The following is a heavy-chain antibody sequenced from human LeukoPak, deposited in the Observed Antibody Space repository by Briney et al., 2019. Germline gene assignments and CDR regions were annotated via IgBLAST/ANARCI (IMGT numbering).Heavy chain of an antibody. D-gene: IGHD3-22*01. CDR1: GYTFTSYD. J-gene: IGHJ4*02. V-gene: IGHV1-8*01. Sequence: ASVKVSSKASGYTFTSYDINSVRRATGQGLEGMGWVNHNSGNKGYAQPFQGRVTTTRTTSISTTYMQLSSLRSECTAVYYCASGRVYDYDSSVYYPHWCQETLVTVSS. CDR2: VNHNSGNK. CDR3: ASGRVYDYDSSVYYPH.